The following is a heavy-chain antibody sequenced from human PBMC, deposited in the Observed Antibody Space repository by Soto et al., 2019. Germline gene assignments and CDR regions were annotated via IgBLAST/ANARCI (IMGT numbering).Heavy chain of an antibody. J-gene: IGHJ6*02. CDR1: GFSLSTIGVG. Sequence: QITLKESGPTLVKPTQTLTLTCTFSGFSLSTIGVGVGWIRQPPGKALEWLALIYWDDDKRYSPSLKSRLTVTKDTSKNQVVLTMTNMDPVDTATYYCVQSRCGGDCLQSYSSHSYYGLDVWRQGTTVTVSS. CDR2: IYWDDDK. V-gene: IGHV2-5*02. D-gene: IGHD2-21*02. CDR3: VQSRCGGDCLQSYSSHSYYGLDV.